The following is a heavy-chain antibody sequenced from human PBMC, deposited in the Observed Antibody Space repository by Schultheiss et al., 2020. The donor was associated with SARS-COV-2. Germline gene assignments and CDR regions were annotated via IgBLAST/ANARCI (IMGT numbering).Heavy chain of an antibody. CDR2: INYSGGT. CDR3: ARHAAGSSWYFWFDP. V-gene: IGHV4-39*01. CDR1: GGSIYGGYYY. D-gene: IGHD6-13*01. Sequence: SETLPLTCTVSGGSIYGGYYYWAWIRQPPGKGLEWMGSINYSGGTYYHPSLKSRVTISVDTSKNQFSLELSDVTAADTGVYYCARHAAGSSWYFWFDPWGQGTLVTVSS. J-gene: IGHJ5*02.